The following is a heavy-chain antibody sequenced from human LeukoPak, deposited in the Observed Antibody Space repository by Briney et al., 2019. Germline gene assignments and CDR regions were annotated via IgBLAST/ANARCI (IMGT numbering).Heavy chain of an antibody. Sequence: ASVKVSCKASGYTFTSYYMHWVRQAPGQGLEWMGIINPSGGSTSYAQKFQGRVTVTRDMSTSTVYMELSSLRSEDTAVYYCARVSSSWLYYFDYWGQGTLVTVSS. J-gene: IGHJ4*02. CDR3: ARVSSSWLYYFDY. V-gene: IGHV1-46*01. D-gene: IGHD6-13*01. CDR1: GYTFTSYY. CDR2: INPSGGST.